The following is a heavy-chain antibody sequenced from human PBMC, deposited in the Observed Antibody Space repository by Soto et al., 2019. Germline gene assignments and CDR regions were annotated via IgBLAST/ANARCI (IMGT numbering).Heavy chain of an antibody. J-gene: IGHJ4*02. CDR1: GYTFTSYD. CDR3: ASTRAIVRGVKQPFDY. V-gene: IGHV1-8*01. D-gene: IGHD3-10*01. Sequence: QVQLVQSGAEVKKPGASVKVSCKASGYTFTSYDINWVRQATGQGLEWMGWMNPNSGNTGYAQKFQGRVTMTRNTSISTAYMELSSLRSEDTAVYYCASTRAIVRGVKQPFDYWGQGTLVTVSS. CDR2: MNPNSGNT.